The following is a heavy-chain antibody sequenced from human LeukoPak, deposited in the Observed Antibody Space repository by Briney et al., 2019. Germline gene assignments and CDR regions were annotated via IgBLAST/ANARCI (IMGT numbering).Heavy chain of an antibody. V-gene: IGHV3-30*03. CDR1: GFIFSSYG. J-gene: IGHJ4*02. CDR3: AREFPYSSSRATFDY. Sequence: SGGSLRLSCAASGFIFSSYGMHWVRQAPGKGLEWVAVISYDGSNKYYGDSVKGRFTISRDNSKNTLYLQMNSLRAEDTAVYYCAREFPYSSSRATFDYWGQGTLVTVSS. D-gene: IGHD6-13*01. CDR2: ISYDGSNK.